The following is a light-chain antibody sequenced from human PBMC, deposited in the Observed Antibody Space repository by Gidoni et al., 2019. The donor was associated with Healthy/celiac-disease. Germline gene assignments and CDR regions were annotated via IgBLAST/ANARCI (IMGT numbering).Light chain of an antibody. CDR2: AAS. CDR1: QSIRYD. J-gene: IGKJ4*01. Sequence: ILMTSPPSSLSASVGDRVTITCRASQSIRYDLGWYQQKPGKAPKRLIYAASSLQSGVPSRFSGSGSGTDFTLTISSLQPEDFATYYCQQHNSYQLTFGQGTQVEIK. CDR3: QQHNSYQLT. V-gene: IGKV1-17*01.